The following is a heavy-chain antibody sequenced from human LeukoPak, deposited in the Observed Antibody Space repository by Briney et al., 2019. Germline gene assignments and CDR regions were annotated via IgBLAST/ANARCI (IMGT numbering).Heavy chain of an antibody. CDR1: GYSISSGYY. J-gene: IGHJ4*02. D-gene: IGHD6-19*01. CDR2: IYTSGST. V-gene: IGHV4-61*02. Sequence: KPSETLSLTCTVSGYSISSGYYWGWIRQPAGKGLEWIGRIYTSGSTNYNPSLKSRVTISVDKSKNQFSLKLSSVTAADTAVYYCARGPPYSSGWHWGHPFDYWGQGTLVTVSS. CDR3: ARGPPYSSGWHWGHPFDY.